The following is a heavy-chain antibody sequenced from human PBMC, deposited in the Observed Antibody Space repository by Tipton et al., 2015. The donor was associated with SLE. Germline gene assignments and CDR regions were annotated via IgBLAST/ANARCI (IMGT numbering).Heavy chain of an antibody. Sequence: TLSLTCVVHGGTFSGYYWTWIRQAPGKGLEWIGDINQSGVTSYTPSLKSRVSISMDTSKNQFSLILQSITAADTAVYYCGRRGITLAGDPLDSWGQGTLVTISS. D-gene: IGHD6-19*01. V-gene: IGHV4-34*01. CDR1: GGTFSGYY. J-gene: IGHJ4*02. CDR2: INQSGVT. CDR3: GRRGITLAGDPLDS.